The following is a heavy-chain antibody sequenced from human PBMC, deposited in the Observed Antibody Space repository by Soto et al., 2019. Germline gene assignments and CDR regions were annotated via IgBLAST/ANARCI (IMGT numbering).Heavy chain of an antibody. V-gene: IGHV3-33*01. CDR2: IWYDGSNK. Sequence: GGSLRLSCAASGFTFSSYGMHWVHQAPGKGLEWVAVIWYDGSNKYYADSVKGRFTISRDNSKNTLYLQMNSLRAGDTAVYYCARDEGDAFDIWGQGTMVTVSS. D-gene: IGHD3-16*01. CDR3: ARDEGDAFDI. CDR1: GFTFSSYG. J-gene: IGHJ3*02.